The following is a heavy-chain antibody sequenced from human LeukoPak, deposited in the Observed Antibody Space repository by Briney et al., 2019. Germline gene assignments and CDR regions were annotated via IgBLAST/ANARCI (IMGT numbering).Heavy chain of an antibody. Sequence: SETLSLTCTVSGGSISSYYRSWIRQPAGKGLDWIGRIFTTGSTNYNPSLKSRVTMSVDTSKNQFSLKLSSVTAADTAVYYCARDGGYRNYMDVWGKGTTVTVSS. D-gene: IGHD5-12*01. CDR3: ARDGGYRNYMDV. CDR2: IFTTGST. V-gene: IGHV4-4*07. J-gene: IGHJ6*03. CDR1: GGSISSYY.